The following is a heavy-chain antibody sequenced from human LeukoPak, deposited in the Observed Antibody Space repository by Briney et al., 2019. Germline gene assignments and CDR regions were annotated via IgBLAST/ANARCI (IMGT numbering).Heavy chain of an antibody. D-gene: IGHD1-26*01. CDR1: GYTFTSYG. CDR3: ARDLGWEQLGTQDAFDI. V-gene: IGHV1-18*01. J-gene: IGHJ3*02. Sequence: ASVKVSCKASGYTFTSYGVSWVRQAPGQGLEWMGWISVYNGNTNYAQKLQGRVTMTTDTSTSTAYMELRSLRSDDTAVYYCARDLGWEQLGTQDAFDIWGQGTMVTVSS. CDR2: ISVYNGNT.